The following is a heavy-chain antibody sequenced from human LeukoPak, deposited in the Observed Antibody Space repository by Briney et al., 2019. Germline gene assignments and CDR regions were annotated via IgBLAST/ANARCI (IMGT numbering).Heavy chain of an antibody. D-gene: IGHD2-21*02. Sequence: GGSLRLSCAASGFTFNNAWMNWVRQAPGKGLEWVGRIRSKADGGTTDYAAPVKGRFTISRDDPANTLYLQMNSLTIEDTAVYYCANLREGYCGGDCYYSYFDYWGQGTLVTVSS. J-gene: IGHJ4*02. CDR1: GFTFNNAW. V-gene: IGHV3-15*07. CDR2: IRSKADGGTT. CDR3: ANLREGYCGGDCYYSYFDY.